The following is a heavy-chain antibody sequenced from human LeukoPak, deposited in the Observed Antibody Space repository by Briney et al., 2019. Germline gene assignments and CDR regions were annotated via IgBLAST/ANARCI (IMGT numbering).Heavy chain of an antibody. CDR3: ARALVATIDRAPIGAFDI. Sequence: PGGSLRLSCAASGFTFSSYSMNWVRQAPGKGLEWVSYISSSSSTIYYADSVKGRFTISRDNAKNSLYLQMNSLRAEDTAVYYCARALVATIDRAPIGAFDIWGQGTMVTVSS. V-gene: IGHV3-48*01. J-gene: IGHJ3*02. D-gene: IGHD5-24*01. CDR2: ISSSSSTI. CDR1: GFTFSSYS.